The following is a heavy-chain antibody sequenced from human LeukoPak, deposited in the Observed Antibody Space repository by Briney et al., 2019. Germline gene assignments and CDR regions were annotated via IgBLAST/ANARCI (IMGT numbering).Heavy chain of an antibody. V-gene: IGHV4-4*07. CDR2: IYTSGST. J-gene: IGHJ6*03. CDR3: ARTYYYYMDV. CDR1: GGSISSYY. Sequence: SETLSLTCTVSGGSISSYYWSWIRQPAGRGLEWIGRIYTSGSTNYSPSLKSRVTISVDTSKNQFSLKLSSVTAADTAVYYCARTYYYYMDVWGKGTTVTISS.